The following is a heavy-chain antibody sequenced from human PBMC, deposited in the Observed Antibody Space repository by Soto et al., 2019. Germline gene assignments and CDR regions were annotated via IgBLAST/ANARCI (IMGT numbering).Heavy chain of an antibody. CDR2: ISYNGKNE. D-gene: IGHD2-21*01. J-gene: IGHJ6*02. CDR3: AKDRNFLAIVKIATTGMDV. V-gene: IGHV3-30*18. Sequence: PGGSLRLSCVASGFAFRNHGMHWVRQAPGKGLEWVAVISYNGKNEHYAASLKGRFPISRDNSKNTVFLQMNSLTPEDTAVYYCAKDRNFLAIVKIATTGMDVWGQGTTVTVSS. CDR1: GFAFRNHG.